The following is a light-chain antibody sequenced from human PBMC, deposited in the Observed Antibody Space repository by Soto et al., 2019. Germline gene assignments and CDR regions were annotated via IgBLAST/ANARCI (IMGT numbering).Light chain of an antibody. CDR3: QQYNNWPPWT. CDR2: WAS. J-gene: IGKJ1*01. Sequence: DIVMTQSPDSLAVSLGERATINCKSSQSVLYSSNNKNYLAWYQQKPGQPPKLLISWASTRESGVPDRFSGSGSGTEFTLTISSLQSEDFAVYYCQQYNNWPPWTFGQGTKVDIK. CDR1: QSVLYSSNNKNY. V-gene: IGKV4-1*01.